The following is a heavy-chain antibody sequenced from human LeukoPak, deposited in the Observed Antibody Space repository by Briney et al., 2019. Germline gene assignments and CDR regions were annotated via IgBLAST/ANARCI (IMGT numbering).Heavy chain of an antibody. CDR1: GGSISSYY. D-gene: IGHD2-2*02. CDR3: ARVSLVVPAAIRGPYYYYMDV. CDR2: IYTGGST. Sequence: SETLSLTCTVSGGSISSYYWSWIRQPAGKGLEWIGRIYTGGSTNYNPSLKSRVTMSVDTSKNQFSLKLSSVTAADTAVYYCARVSLVVPAAIRGPYYYYMDVWGKGTTVTVSS. V-gene: IGHV4-4*07. J-gene: IGHJ6*03.